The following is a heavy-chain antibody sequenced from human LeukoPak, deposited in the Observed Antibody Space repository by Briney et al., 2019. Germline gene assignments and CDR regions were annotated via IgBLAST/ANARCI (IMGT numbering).Heavy chain of an antibody. D-gene: IGHD3-9*01. CDR3: ARQRDILTGYWYYFDY. J-gene: IGHJ4*02. CDR2: IYPGDSDT. Sequence: GESLKISCKGSGYSFTSYWIGWVRQMPGKGLEWMGSIYPGDSDTRYSPSFQGQVTISADKSISTAYLQWSSLKASDTAMYYCARQRDILTGYWYYFDYRGQGTLVTVSS. CDR1: GYSFTSYW. V-gene: IGHV5-51*01.